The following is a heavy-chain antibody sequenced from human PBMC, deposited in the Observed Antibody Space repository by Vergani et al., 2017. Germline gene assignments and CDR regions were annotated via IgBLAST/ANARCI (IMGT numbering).Heavy chain of an antibody. D-gene: IGHD5-12*01. CDR2: IYYSGST. CDR3: ARGRWRGYDSCDY. J-gene: IGHJ4*02. V-gene: IGHV4-59*01. Sequence: QVQLQESGPGLVKPSETLSLTCTVSGGSISSYYWSWIRQPPGKGLEWIGYIYYSGSTNYNPFLKSRVTISVDTSKNQFSLKLSSVTAADTAVYYCARGRWRGYDSCDYWGQGTLVTVSS. CDR1: GGSISSYY.